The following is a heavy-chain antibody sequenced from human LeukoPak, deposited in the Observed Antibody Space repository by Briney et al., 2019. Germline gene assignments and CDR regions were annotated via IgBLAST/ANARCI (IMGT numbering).Heavy chain of an antibody. CDR2: IKQDGSEK. CDR3: ARWDGDYEGAEWFDP. CDR1: GFTFSTYW. V-gene: IGHV3-7*01. D-gene: IGHD4-17*01. Sequence: HPGGSLRLSCAASGFTFSTYWMSWVRQAPGKGLEWVANIKQDGSEKYYVDSVKGRFTISRDNAKNSLYLQMNSLRAEDTAVYYCARWDGDYEGAEWFDPWGQGTLVTVSS. J-gene: IGHJ5*02.